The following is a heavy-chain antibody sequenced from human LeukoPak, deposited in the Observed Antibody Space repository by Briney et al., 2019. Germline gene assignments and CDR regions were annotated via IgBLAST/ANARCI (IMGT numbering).Heavy chain of an antibody. J-gene: IGHJ4*02. D-gene: IGHD3-10*01. CDR2: ISYDGSNK. CDR1: GFTFSNYA. V-gene: IGHV3-30*04. Sequence: GSLRLSRAASGFTFSNYAMSWVRQAPGKGLEWVAVISYDGSNKYYADSVKGRFTISRDNSKNTLYLQMNSLRAEDTAVYYCARTSWFGELDYFDYWGQGTLVTVSS. CDR3: ARTSWFGELDYFDY.